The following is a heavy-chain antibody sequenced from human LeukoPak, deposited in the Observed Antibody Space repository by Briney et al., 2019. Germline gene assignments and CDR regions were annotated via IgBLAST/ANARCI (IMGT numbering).Heavy chain of an antibody. CDR1: GYTFTSYG. J-gene: IGHJ6*03. CDR2: ISAYNGNT. V-gene: IGHV1-18*01. D-gene: IGHD6-13*01. CDR3: ASSKWSAGGDYYYYMDV. Sequence: GSVKVSCKASGYTFTSYGISWVRQAPGQGLEWMGWISAYNGNTNYAQKLQGRVTMTIDTSTSTAYMELRSLRSDDAAVYYCASSKWSAGGDYYYYMDVWGKGTTVTVSS.